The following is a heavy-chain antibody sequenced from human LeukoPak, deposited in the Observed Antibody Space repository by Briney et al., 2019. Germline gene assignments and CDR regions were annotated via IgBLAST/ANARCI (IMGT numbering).Heavy chain of an antibody. CDR1: GGSISSYY. CDR3: AKDRRLVGALYDAFDI. J-gene: IGHJ3*02. V-gene: IGHV4-4*09. Sequence: ETLSLTCTVSGGSISSYYWSWIRQPPGKGLEWIGYIYTSGSTNYNPSLKSRVTISVDTSKNQFSLKLSSVTAADTAVYYCAKDRRLVGALYDAFDIWGQGTMVTVSS. CDR2: IYTSGST. D-gene: IGHD1-26*01.